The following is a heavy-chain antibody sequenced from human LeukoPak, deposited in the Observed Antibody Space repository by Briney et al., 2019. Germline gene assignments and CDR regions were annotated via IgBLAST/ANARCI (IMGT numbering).Heavy chain of an antibody. Sequence: SETLSLTCTVSGGSISSSSYYWGWIRQPPGKGLEWIGSIYYSGSTYYNPSLKSRVTISVDTSKNQFSLKLSSVTAADTAVYYCARLGYSSGWEYFQHWGRGTLVTVSS. CDR1: GGSISSSSYY. CDR3: ARLGYSSGWEYFQH. D-gene: IGHD6-19*01. V-gene: IGHV4-39*01. CDR2: IYYSGST. J-gene: IGHJ1*01.